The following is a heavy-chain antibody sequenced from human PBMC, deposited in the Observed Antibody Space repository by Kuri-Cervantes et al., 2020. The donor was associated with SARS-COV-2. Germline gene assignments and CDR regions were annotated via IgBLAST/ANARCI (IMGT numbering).Heavy chain of an antibody. D-gene: IGHD5-18*01. CDR2: ISSSGSTI. V-gene: IGHV3-11*04. CDR3: ARDPRGYGYSYDYYFDY. J-gene: IGHJ4*02. CDR1: GFTFSDYY. Sequence: GESLKISCAASGFTFSDYYMSWIRQAPGKGLEWVSYISSSGSTIYYADSVKGRFTISRDNAKNSLYLQMNSLRAEDTAVYYCARDPRGYGYSYDYYFDYWGQGTLGTVSS.